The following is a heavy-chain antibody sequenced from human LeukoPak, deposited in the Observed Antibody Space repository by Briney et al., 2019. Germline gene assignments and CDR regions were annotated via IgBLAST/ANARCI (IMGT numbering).Heavy chain of an antibody. V-gene: IGHV1-46*01. J-gene: IGHJ4*02. CDR3: ARDPPGCSGGSCYPSYYFDY. Sequence: GASVKVSCKASGYTFTSYYMHWVRQAPGQGLEWMGIINPSGGSTGYAQKFQGRVTMTRDTSTSTVYMELSSLRSEDTAVYYCARDPPGCSGGSCYPSYYFDYWGQGTLVTVSS. D-gene: IGHD2-15*01. CDR1: GYTFTSYY. CDR2: INPSGGST.